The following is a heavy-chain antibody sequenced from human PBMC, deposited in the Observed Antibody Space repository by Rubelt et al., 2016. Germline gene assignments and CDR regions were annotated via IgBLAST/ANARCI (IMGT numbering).Heavy chain of an antibody. D-gene: IGHD4-17*01. V-gene: IGHV1-46*01. CDR1: GYTFTSYY. J-gene: IGHJ4*02. CDR3: ARAASTVTTLLDLGY. Sequence: QVQLVQSGAEVKKPGASVKVSCKASGYTFTSYYMHWVRQAPGQGLEWMGIINPNGGTTSYAQKSPGRVTMTRDTSTGTVYMGLSSLRSEDTAVYYCARAASTVTTLLDLGYWGQGTLVTVSS. CDR2: INPNGGTT.